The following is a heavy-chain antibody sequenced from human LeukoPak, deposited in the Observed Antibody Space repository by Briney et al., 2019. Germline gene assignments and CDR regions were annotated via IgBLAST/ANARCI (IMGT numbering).Heavy chain of an antibody. CDR3: ARVYYDSSGYYSVGGNWFDP. J-gene: IGHJ5*02. CDR1: GGSISSGGYS. CDR2: IYHSGST. Sequence: PSETLSLNCAVSGGSISSGGYSWSWIRQPPGKGLEWIGYIYHSGSTYYNPSLKSRVTISVDRSKNQFSLKLSSVTAADTAVYYCARVYYDSSGYYSVGGNWFDPWGQGTLVTVSS. D-gene: IGHD3-22*01. V-gene: IGHV4-30-2*01.